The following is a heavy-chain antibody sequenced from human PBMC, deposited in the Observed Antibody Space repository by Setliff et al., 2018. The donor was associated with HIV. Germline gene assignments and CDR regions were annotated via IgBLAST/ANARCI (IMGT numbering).Heavy chain of an antibody. D-gene: IGHD1-26*01. Sequence: SVKVSCKASGGTFSTYAVSWVRQAPGHGLEWMGGIIPIFGTPNYAQKFQGRVTITADESAGTAYMELSSLRSEDTAVYYCARGPGAAVYYYYMDVWGKGTTVTVSS. V-gene: IGHV1-69*13. CDR3: ARGPGAAVYYYYMDV. CDR1: GGTFSTYA. CDR2: IIPIFGTP. J-gene: IGHJ6*03.